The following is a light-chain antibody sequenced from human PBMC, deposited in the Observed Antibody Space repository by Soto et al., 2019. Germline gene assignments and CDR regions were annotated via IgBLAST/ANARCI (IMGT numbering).Light chain of an antibody. CDR3: LQNYNYPWT. J-gene: IGKJ1*01. CDR2: AAS. V-gene: IGKV1-6*01. CDR1: QDIRND. Sequence: IPLTQSPSSLSASARGSFTVASRASQDIRNDLGSYQQKPPKAPKLLIYAASSLQSGVPSRFSGSRSCAQFTLTISSLQPEDVATYYCLQNYNYPWTFGQGTKVDIK.